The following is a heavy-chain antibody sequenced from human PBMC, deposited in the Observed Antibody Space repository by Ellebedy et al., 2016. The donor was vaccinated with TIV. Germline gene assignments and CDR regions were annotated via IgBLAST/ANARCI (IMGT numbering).Heavy chain of an antibody. CDR3: ARAYASGVQGGY. CDR1: GFTFSWYS. V-gene: IGHV3-48*02. D-gene: IGHD3-10*01. Sequence: PGGSLRLSCAGSGFTFSWYSMNWVRQAPGKGLEWVSYMSPSGPIYYADSVKGRFTISRDDAKNSLYLQMDSLRDEDTAVYYCARAYASGVQGGYWGQGTLVTVSS. CDR2: MSPSGPI. J-gene: IGHJ4*02.